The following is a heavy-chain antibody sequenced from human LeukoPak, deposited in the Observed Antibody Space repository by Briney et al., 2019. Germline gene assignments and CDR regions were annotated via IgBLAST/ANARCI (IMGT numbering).Heavy chain of an antibody. Sequence: GGSLRLSCVASGFTFSTYGMHWVRQAPGKGLEWVAFIWYDGSNKYYADCVKGRFTISRDNSKNTLSLQMNSLRPEDTAMYYCAKSYGYGYDYWGQGALVTVSS. CDR2: IWYDGSNK. V-gene: IGHV3-30*02. CDR3: AKSYGYGYDY. CDR1: GFTFSTYG. D-gene: IGHD5-18*01. J-gene: IGHJ4*02.